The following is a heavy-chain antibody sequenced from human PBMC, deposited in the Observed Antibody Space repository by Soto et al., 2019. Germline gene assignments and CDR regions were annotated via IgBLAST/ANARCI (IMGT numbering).Heavy chain of an antibody. V-gene: IGHV4-34*01. CDR3: ARGRGSIRGGIVYYYYGMDV. Sequence: SETLSLTCAVYGGSFSGYYWSWIRQPPGKGLEWIGEINHSGSTNYNPSLKSRVTISVDTSKNQFSLKLSSVTAADTAVYYCARGRGSIRGGIVYYYYGMDVWGQGTTVT. CDR1: GGSFSGYY. J-gene: IGHJ6*02. D-gene: IGHD3-10*01. CDR2: INHSGST.